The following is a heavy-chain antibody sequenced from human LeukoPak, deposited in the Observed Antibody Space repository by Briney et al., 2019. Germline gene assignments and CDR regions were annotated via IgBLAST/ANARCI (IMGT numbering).Heavy chain of an antibody. J-gene: IGHJ4*02. CDR1: GYAFSDHG. CDR2: ISGYNGHT. Sequence: VASVKVSCTASGYAFSDHGVNWVRQAPGQGLEWMGWISGYNGHTSYAQKFQGRVMVTTDRSTNTAYLELRSLRSDDTAVYYCARDPNPRNTYGYNDKWGQGTLVTVSS. CDR3: ARDPNPRNTYGYNDK. D-gene: IGHD5-18*01. V-gene: IGHV1-18*04.